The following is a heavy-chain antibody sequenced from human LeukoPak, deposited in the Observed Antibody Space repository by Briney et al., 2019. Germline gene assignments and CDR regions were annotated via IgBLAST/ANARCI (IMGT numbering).Heavy chain of an antibody. CDR2: IYYSGST. CDR1: GGSISSSSYY. J-gene: IGHJ4*02. Sequence: SETLSLTCTVSGGSISSSSYYWGRIRQPPGKGLEWIGSIYYSGSTYYNPSLKSRVTISVDTSKNQFSLKLSSVTAADTAVYYCARDRAAGSITIFGVVITPLDYWGQGTLVTVSS. D-gene: IGHD3-3*01. CDR3: ARDRAAGSITIFGVVITPLDY. V-gene: IGHV4-39*07.